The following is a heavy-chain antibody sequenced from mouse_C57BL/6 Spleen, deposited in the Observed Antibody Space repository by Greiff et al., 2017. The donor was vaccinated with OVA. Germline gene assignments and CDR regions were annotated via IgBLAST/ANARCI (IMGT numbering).Heavy chain of an antibody. J-gene: IGHJ1*03. CDR1: GYAFSSSW. CDR3: ARWGRYFDV. Sequence: QVQLKQSGPELVKPGASVKISCKASGYAFSSSWMNWVKQRPGKGLEWIGRIYPGDGYPNYNGKVKGKATLSADKSSSTAYMQLSSLASEDSAVYFCARWGRYFDVWGTGTTVTVSS. CDR2: IYPGDGYP. V-gene: IGHV1-82*01.